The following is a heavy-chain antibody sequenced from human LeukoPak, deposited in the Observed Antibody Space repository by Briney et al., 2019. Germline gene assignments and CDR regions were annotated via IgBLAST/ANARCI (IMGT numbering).Heavy chain of an antibody. CDR3: ARHTGGGNWGGYYYYYYMDV. CDR1: GGSFSGYY. CDR2: INHSGST. V-gene: IGHV4-34*01. J-gene: IGHJ6*03. Sequence: SETLSLTCAVYGGSFSGYYWSWIRQPPGKGLEWIGEINHSGSTNYNPSLKSRVTILVDTSKNQFSLKLSSVTAADTAVYYCARHTGGGNWGGYYYYYYMDVWGKGTTVTISS. D-gene: IGHD4-23*01.